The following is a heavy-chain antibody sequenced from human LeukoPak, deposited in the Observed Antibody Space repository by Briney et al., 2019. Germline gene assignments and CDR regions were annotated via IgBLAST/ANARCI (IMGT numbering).Heavy chain of an antibody. CDR1: GGSISSYY. J-gene: IGHJ6*03. CDR3: ARDIIGYSSYYYYYYYMDV. D-gene: IGHD6-13*01. Sequence: SETLSLTCTVSGGSISSYYWSWIRQPAGKGLEWIGRIYTSGSTNYNPSLKSRVTMSVDTSKNQFSLKLSSVTAADTAVYYCARDIIGYSSYYYYYYYMDVWGKGTTVTVSS. CDR2: IYTSGST. V-gene: IGHV4-4*07.